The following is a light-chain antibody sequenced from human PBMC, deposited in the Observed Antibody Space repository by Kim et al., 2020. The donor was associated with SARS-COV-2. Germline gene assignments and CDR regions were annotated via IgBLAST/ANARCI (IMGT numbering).Light chain of an antibody. J-gene: IGLJ2*01. V-gene: IGLV2-14*03. CDR1: SSDVGGYNY. Sequence: QSALTQPASVSGSPGQSITISCTGTSSDVGGYNYVSWYQLHPGKAPKAMIYDVSKRPSGVSNRFSGSKSGNTASLTISGLQAEDEADYYCCSYTSISTWVFGGGTKLTVL. CDR2: DVS. CDR3: CSYTSISTWV.